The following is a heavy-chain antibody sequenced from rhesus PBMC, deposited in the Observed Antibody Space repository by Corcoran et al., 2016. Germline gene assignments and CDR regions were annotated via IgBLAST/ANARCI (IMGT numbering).Heavy chain of an antibody. Sequence: QVQLQESGPGLVKPSETLSLTCAVSGASISSYWWNWIRQPPGKGLEWIGEINCNSGSTNYNPSLKRRVTISKDAAKNQFSLKLSSVTAADTAVYYCARDRVGNYGLDSWGQGVVVTVSS. CDR1: GASISSYW. CDR2: INCNSGST. J-gene: IGHJ6*01. CDR3: ARDRVGNYGLDS. D-gene: IGHD1-44*01. V-gene: IGHV4-80*01.